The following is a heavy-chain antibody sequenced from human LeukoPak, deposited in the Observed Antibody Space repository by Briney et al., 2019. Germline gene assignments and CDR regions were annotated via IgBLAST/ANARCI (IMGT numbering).Heavy chain of an antibody. J-gene: IGHJ4*02. Sequence: SETLSLTCTVSGGSIRSYYWSWIREPPGKGVEWIGYIYYSGSTNYNPSLKSRVTISVDTSKNQFSLKLSSVTAADTAVYYCAREGLPGHFDYWGQGTLVTVSS. CDR2: IYYSGST. CDR3: AREGLPGHFDY. CDR1: GGSIRSYY. V-gene: IGHV4-59*01. D-gene: IGHD5-12*01.